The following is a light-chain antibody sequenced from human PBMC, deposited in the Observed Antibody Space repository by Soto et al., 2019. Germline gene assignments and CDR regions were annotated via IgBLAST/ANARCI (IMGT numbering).Light chain of an antibody. J-gene: IGLJ3*02. CDR1: SSNIGGNP. CDR3: AAWHDSLNGPV. V-gene: IGLV1-44*01. CDR2: NNN. Sequence: QSALTQPPSASGTPGQRVTISCSGSSSNIGGNPVNWYQQLPGTAPKLLIYNNNQRPSGVPDRFSGSKSGTSASLAISGLQSEDEADYYCAAWHDSLNGPVFGGGPKVTVL.